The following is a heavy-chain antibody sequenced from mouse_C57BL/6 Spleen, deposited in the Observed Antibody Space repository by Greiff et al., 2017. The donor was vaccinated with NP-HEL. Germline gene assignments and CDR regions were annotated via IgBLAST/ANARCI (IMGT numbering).Heavy chain of an antibody. CDR2: IYPGDGDT. CDR1: GYAFSSSW. J-gene: IGHJ2*01. CDR3: ARSSGRAFDY. Sequence: VQGVESGPELVKPGASVKISCKASGYAFSSSWMNWVKQRPGKGLEWIGRIYPGDGDTNYNGKFKGKATLTADKSSSTAYMQLSSLTSEDSAVYFCARSSGRAFDYWGQGTTLTVSS. V-gene: IGHV1-82*01. D-gene: IGHD1-3*01.